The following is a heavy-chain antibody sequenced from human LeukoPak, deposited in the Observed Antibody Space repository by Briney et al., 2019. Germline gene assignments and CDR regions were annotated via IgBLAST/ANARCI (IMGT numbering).Heavy chain of an antibody. V-gene: IGHV3-21*01. CDR1: GGSFSGYY. CDR2: ISSSSSYT. CDR3: AREPPGDGDTVVTYFDY. J-gene: IGHJ4*02. Sequence: ETLSLTCAVYGGSFSGYYWSWVRQAPGKGLEWVSSISSSSSYTYYADSVKGRFTISRDNAKNSLYLQMNSLRAEDTAVYYCAREPPGDGDTVVTYFDYWGQGTLVTVSS. D-gene: IGHD4-23*01.